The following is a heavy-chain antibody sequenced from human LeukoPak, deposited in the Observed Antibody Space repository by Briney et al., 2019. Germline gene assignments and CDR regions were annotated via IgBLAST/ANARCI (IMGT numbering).Heavy chain of an antibody. Sequence: GGSLRLSCAASGFTFSSYAMSWVRQAPGKGLEWVSSISSSSSYIYYADSVKGRFTISRDNAKNSLYLQMNSLRAEDTAVYYCARDDGKKGTRVDYWGQGTLVTVSS. CDR2: ISSSSSYI. V-gene: IGHV3-21*01. CDR1: GFTFSSYA. D-gene: IGHD1-14*01. J-gene: IGHJ4*02. CDR3: ARDDGKKGTRVDY.